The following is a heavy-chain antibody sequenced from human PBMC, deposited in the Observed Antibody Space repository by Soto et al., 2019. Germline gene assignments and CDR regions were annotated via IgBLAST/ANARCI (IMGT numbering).Heavy chain of an antibody. D-gene: IGHD3-22*01. Sequence: GASVKVSCKASGGTFSSYAISWVRQAPGQGLEWMGGIIPIFGTANYAQKFQGRVTITADESTSTAYMELSSLRSEDTAVYYCARLSYYSDSSGYPDYWGQGTQVTISS. CDR1: GGTFSSYA. V-gene: IGHV1-69*13. CDR2: IIPIFGTA. J-gene: IGHJ4*02. CDR3: ARLSYYSDSSGYPDY.